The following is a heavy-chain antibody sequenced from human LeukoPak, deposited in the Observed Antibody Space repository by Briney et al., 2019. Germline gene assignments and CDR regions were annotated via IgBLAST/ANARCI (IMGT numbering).Heavy chain of an antibody. CDR1: GFTFRSYS. CDR2: ISSTSSTI. J-gene: IGHJ3*02. Sequence: GGSLRHSGAGSGFTFRSYSVHWVRRAPGKVRKCGSYISSTSSTIYNADSVKGRLPISRDNAKNSLYLQMNSLRDEDTAVYYCARAAPYYYDSSGYSAFDSWGQGTMVTVSA. CDR3: ARAAPYYYDSSGYSAFDS. D-gene: IGHD3-22*01. V-gene: IGHV3-48*02.